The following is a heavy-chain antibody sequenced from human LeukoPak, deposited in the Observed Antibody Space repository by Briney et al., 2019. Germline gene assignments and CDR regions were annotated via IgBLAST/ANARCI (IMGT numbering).Heavy chain of an antibody. V-gene: IGHV4-39*01. D-gene: IGHD3-22*01. CDR2: ISYTGNT. J-gene: IGHJ4*02. CDR3: ARRGRRITMIVASYFDY. CDR1: GGSISSSSYY. Sequence: PSETLSLTCTVSGGSISSSSYYWGWIRQPPGKGLEWIGTISYTGNTYYNPSLKSRVTISVDTSKNQFSLKLSSVTAADTAVYYCARRGRRITMIVASYFDYWGQGTLVTVSS.